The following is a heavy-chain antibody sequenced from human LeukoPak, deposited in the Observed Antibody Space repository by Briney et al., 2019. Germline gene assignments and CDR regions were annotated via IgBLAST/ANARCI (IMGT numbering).Heavy chain of an antibody. CDR2: ISYDGSNK. Sequence: GGSLRLSCAASGFTFSSYAMHWVRQAPGKGLEWVAVISYDGSNKYYADSVKGRFTISRDNSQNTLYLQMNSLRAEDTAVYYCVRGLYHYGRSGRQGAFDIWGQGTMVTVSS. J-gene: IGHJ3*02. V-gene: IGHV3-30-3*01. CDR1: GFTFSSYA. D-gene: IGHD3-22*01. CDR3: VRGLYHYGRSGRQGAFDI.